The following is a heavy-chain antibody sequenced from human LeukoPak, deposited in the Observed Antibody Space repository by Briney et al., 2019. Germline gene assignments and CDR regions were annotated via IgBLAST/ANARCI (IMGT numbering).Heavy chain of an antibody. V-gene: IGHV4-34*01. CDR2: INHSGST. J-gene: IGHJ4*02. CDR1: GGSFSGYY. CDR3: ARFAYWGTAYYFDY. Sequence: SETLSLTCAVYGGSFSGYYWSWIRQPPGKGLEWIGEINHSGSTNYNPSLKSRVTISVDTSKNQFSLKLSSVTAADTAVYYCARFAYWGTAYYFDYWGQGTLVTVSS. D-gene: IGHD7-27*01.